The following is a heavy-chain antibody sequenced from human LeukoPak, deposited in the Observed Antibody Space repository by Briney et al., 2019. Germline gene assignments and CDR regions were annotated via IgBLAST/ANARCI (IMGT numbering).Heavy chain of an antibody. D-gene: IGHD6-6*01. CDR1: GYTFTDYY. J-gene: IGHJ4*02. Sequence: GATVKISCKASGYTFTDYYMHWVQQAPGKGLEWMGRVDPEDDETLYAEKFQGRVTISADTSIDTAYMELSSLRSEDTAVYYCATGGGFAAPDFDYWGLGTLVTVSS. V-gene: IGHV1-69-2*01. CDR2: VDPEDDET. CDR3: ATGGGFAAPDFDY.